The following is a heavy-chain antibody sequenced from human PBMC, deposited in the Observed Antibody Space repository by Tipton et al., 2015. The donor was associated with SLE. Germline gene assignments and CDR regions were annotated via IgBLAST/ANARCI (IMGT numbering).Heavy chain of an antibody. J-gene: IGHJ3*02. Sequence: QSGAEVKKPGASVKVSCKASGYTFTSYDINWVRQATGQGLEWMGWMNPNSGNTGYAQKFQGRVTMTTDTSTSTAYMELRSLRSDDTAVYYCARAPRDDAFDIWGQGTMVTVSS. V-gene: IGHV1-8*02. CDR2: MNPNSGNT. CDR1: GYTFTSYD. CDR3: ARAPRDDAFDI.